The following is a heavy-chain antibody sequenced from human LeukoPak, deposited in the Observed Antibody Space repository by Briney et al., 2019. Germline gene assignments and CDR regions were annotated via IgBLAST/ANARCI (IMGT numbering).Heavy chain of an antibody. CDR2: ISYDGSNK. CDR1: GFTFSSYG. J-gene: IGHJ4*02. D-gene: IGHD6-19*01. CDR3: ARGMSSGWSFDY. V-gene: IGHV3-30*03. Sequence: GGSLRLSCAASGFTFSSYGMHWVRQAPGKGLEWVAVISYDGSNKYYADSVKGRFTISRDNSKNTLYLQMNSLRAEDTAVYYCARGMSSGWSFDYWGQGTLVTVSS.